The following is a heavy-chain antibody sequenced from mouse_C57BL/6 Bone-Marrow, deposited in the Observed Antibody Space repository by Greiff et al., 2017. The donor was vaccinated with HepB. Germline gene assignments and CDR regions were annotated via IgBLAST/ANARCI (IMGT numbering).Heavy chain of an antibody. V-gene: IGHV1-15*01. CDR3: TRRDLLWDY. CDR2: IDPETGGT. CDR1: GYTFTDYE. J-gene: IGHJ2*01. D-gene: IGHD2-1*01. Sequence: VKLMESGAELVRPGASVTLSCKASGYTFTDYEMHWVKQTPVHGLEWIGAIDPETGGTAYNQKFKGKAILTADKSSRPAYMELRSLTSEDSAVYYCTRRDLLWDYWGQGTTLTVSS.